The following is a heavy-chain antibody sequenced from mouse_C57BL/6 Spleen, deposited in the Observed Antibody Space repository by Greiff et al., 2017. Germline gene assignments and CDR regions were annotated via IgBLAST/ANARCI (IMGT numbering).Heavy chain of an antibody. V-gene: IGHV1-52*01. CDR3: ARKGNYYYFDY. Sequence: VQLQQPGAELVRPGSSMKLSCKASGYTFTSYWMHWVKQRPIQGLEWIGNIDPSDSETHYNQKFKDKATLTVDKSSSTDYMQLSSLTSEDTAVYYCARKGNYYYFDYWGQGTTLTVSS. J-gene: IGHJ2*01. CDR2: IDPSDSET. D-gene: IGHD1-1*01. CDR1: GYTFTSYW.